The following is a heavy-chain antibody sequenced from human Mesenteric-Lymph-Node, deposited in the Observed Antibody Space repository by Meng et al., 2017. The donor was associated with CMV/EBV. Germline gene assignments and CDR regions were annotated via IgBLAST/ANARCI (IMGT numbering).Heavy chain of an antibody. CDR2: IRSKAYGGTT. CDR3: TRAPYRYGDYEDY. CDR1: GFTFGDYA. D-gene: IGHD4-17*01. V-gene: IGHV3-49*04. Sequence: GGSLRLSCTASGFTFGDYAMSWVRQAPGKGLEWVGFIRSKAYGGTTEYAASVKGRFTISRDDSKSIAYLQMNSLKTEDTAVYYCTRAPYRYGDYEDYWGQGTLVTVSS. J-gene: IGHJ4*02.